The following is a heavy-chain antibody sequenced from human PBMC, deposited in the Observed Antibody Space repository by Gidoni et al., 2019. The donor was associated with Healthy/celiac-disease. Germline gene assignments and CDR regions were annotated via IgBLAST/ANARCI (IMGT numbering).Heavy chain of an antibody. CDR1: GYTFTGYY. V-gene: IGHV1-2*02. CDR3: ARDGRLFKGERSSRPYGMDV. Sequence: QVQLVQSGAEVKKPGASVKVSCEASGYTFTGYYMHWVRKAPGQGLEWMGLINPNSGGTNYAQKFQCRVTMTRDSSISTAYMELSRLRSDDTAVYYCARDGRLFKGERSSRPYGMDVWGQGTTVTVSS. J-gene: IGHJ6*02. CDR2: INPNSGGT. D-gene: IGHD1-1*01.